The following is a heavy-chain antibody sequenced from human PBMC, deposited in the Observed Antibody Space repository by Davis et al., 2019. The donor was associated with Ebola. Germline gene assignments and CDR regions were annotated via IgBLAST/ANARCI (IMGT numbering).Heavy chain of an antibody. CDR2: INTSDGFT. CDR1: GYRFTSYY. V-gene: IGHV1-46*01. D-gene: IGHD1/OR15-1a*01. CDR3: GKGKLEELDS. J-gene: IGHJ4*02. Sequence: ASVKVSCKASGYRFTSYYMHWARQAPGHGLEWMGTINTSDGFTSYAQEFQGRVTMTRDTSTSTVYMDLRSLRSGDTAVYYCGKGKLEELDSWGQGTLVTVSS.